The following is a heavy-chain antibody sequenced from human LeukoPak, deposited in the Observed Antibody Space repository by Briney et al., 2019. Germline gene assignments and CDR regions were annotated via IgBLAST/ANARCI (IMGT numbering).Heavy chain of an antibody. J-gene: IGHJ4*02. D-gene: IGHD6-19*01. CDR2: MNPNSGNT. Sequence: ASVKVSCKASGYSFTTYDINWVRQATGQGLEWMGWMNPNSGNTGYAQKFQGRVTMTRDTSTSTVYMELSSLRSEDTAVYYCAREGIAVAGTPIDYWGQGTLVTVSS. CDR3: AREGIAVAGTPIDY. CDR1: GYSFTTYD. V-gene: IGHV1-8*01.